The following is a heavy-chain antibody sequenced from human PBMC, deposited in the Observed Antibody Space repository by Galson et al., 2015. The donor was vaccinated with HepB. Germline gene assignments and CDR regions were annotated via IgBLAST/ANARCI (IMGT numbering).Heavy chain of an antibody. D-gene: IGHD1-7*01. CDR3: IRHGLTGTTAFDI. Sequence: SLRLSCAASESTFSGSAMHWVRQASGKGLEWVGLIRSKTNRYATVYAASVKGRFTISRDDSKNTAYLHMNSLKTEDTAMYYCIRHGLTGTTAFDIWGQGTMVTVSS. CDR1: ESTFSGSA. CDR2: IRSKTNRYAT. J-gene: IGHJ3*02. V-gene: IGHV3-73*01.